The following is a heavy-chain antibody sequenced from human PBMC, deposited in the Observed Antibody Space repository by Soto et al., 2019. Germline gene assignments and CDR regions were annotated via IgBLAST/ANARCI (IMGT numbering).Heavy chain of an antibody. V-gene: IGHV3-33*01. D-gene: IGHD3-3*01. Sequence: GGSLRLSCAASGFTFSSYGMHWVRQAPGKGLEWVAVIWSDGSNKYYADSVKGRFTISRDNSKNTLYRQMNSMRAEDTAVYYCARDQTLGLGPRAICGVIGDYYYGMDVWGQGTTVTVSS. CDR1: GFTFSSYG. CDR3: ARDQTLGLGPRAICGVIGDYYYGMDV. CDR2: IWSDGSNK. J-gene: IGHJ6*02.